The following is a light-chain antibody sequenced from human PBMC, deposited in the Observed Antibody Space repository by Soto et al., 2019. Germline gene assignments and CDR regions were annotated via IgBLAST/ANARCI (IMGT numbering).Light chain of an antibody. CDR1: QGISNN. CDR3: QKYDSAPLT. V-gene: IGKV1-27*01. CDR2: GAS. Sequence: DIQMTQSPSSLSASVGDRVTITCRASQGISNNLAWYQQKPGKVPQLLIYGASTLQSGVTSRFSGSRSGTDFTLTISSLQPEDVATYYCQKYDSAPLTFGQGTKVEFK. J-gene: IGKJ1*01.